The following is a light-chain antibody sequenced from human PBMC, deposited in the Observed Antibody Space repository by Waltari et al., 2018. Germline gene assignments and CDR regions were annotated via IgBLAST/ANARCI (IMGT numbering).Light chain of an antibody. CDR2: SAN. Sequence: QTVVTQEPSLTVSPGGTVTLTCASSTGAVTSGSFPTWFQQRPGQPPRSLIYSANNKHSWPPAPFSGSLIGGKAALTLSGVQPEGEAEYYCLLFYGGAYVFGTGTKLTVL. J-gene: IGLJ1*01. CDR1: TGAVTSGSF. CDR3: LLFYGGAYV. V-gene: IGLV7-43*01.